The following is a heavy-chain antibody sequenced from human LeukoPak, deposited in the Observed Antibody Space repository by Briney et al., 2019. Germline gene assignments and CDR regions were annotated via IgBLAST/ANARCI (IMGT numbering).Heavy chain of an antibody. CDR2: ISSSSSYI. V-gene: IGHV3-21*01. Sequence: PGGSLRLSCAASGFTFSSYSMNWVRQAPGKGLEWVSSISSSSSYIYYADSVKGRFTISRDNAKNSLYLQMNSLRAEDTAAYYCARDRGAAGLIDYWGQGTLVTVSS. CDR1: GFTFSSYS. D-gene: IGHD6-13*01. CDR3: ARDRGAAGLIDY. J-gene: IGHJ4*02.